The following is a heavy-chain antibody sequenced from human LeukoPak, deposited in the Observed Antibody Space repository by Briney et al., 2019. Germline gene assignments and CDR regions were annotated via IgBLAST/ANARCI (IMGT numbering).Heavy chain of an antibody. J-gene: IGHJ4*02. V-gene: IGHV3-74*01. CDR3: ERVAAPSYGPPID. CDR1: GSTFSSYW. CDR2: INSDGSST. D-gene: IGHD5-18*01. Sequence: PGGSLRLSCAASGSTFSSYWMHWVRQAPGKGLVWVSRINSDGSSTSYADSVKGRFTISRDNAKNTLYLQMNSLRAEDTAVYYCERVAAPSYGPPIDWGQGTPLTVSS.